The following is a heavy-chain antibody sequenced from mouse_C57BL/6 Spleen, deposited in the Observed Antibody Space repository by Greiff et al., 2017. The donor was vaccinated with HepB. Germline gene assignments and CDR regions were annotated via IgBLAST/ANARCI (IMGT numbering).Heavy chain of an antibody. Sequence: QVQLQQPGAELVKPGASVKLSCKASGYTFTSYWMHWVKQRPGQGLEWIGMIHPNSGSTNYNEKFKSKATLTVDKSSSTAYMQLSSLTSEDSAVYYCAREGDDYDGEDCWGPGTTLTVSS. CDR3: AREGDDYDGEDC. CDR2: IHPNSGST. J-gene: IGHJ2*01. V-gene: IGHV1-64*01. CDR1: GYTFTSYW. D-gene: IGHD2-4*01.